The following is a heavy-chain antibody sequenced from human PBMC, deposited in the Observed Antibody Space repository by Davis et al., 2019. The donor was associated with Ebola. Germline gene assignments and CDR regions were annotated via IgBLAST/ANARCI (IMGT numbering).Heavy chain of an antibody. CDR2: ISTSTSAI. D-gene: IGHD2-2*01. J-gene: IGHJ4*02. V-gene: IGHV3-11*01. Sequence: GESLKISCAASGFTFSDHYVSWIRQAPGKGLEWVSSISTSTSAIWYADSVKGRFTISRDNAKNSLYLQMNSLRDEDTAVYYCARERGALPARPGRTYFDYWGQGTLVTVSS. CDR1: GFTFSDHY. CDR3: ARERGALPARPGRTYFDY.